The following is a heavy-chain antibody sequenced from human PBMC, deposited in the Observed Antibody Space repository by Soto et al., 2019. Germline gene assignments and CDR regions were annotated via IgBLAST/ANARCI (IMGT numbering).Heavy chain of an antibody. V-gene: IGHV3-21*01. Sequence: GGSLRLSCAASGFTFSSYSMNWVRQAPGKGLEWVSSISSSSSYTYYADSVKGRFTISRDNAKNSLYLQMNSLRAEDTAVYYCASIQTLGYYFDYWGQGTLVTVSS. CDR3: ASIQTLGYYFDY. CDR2: ISSSSSYT. J-gene: IGHJ4*02. D-gene: IGHD2-21*01. CDR1: GFTFSSYS.